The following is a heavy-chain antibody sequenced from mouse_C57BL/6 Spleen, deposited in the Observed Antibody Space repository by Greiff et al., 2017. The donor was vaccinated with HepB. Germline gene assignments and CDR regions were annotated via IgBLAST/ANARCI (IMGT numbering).Heavy chain of an antibody. CDR3: AVRRDWYFDV. J-gene: IGHJ1*03. CDR2: INPSTGGT. CDR1: GYSFTGYY. V-gene: IGHV1-42*01. D-gene: IGHD2-14*01. Sequence: EVQLQQSGPELVKPGASVKISCKASGYSFTGYYMNWVKQSPEKSLEWIGEINPSTGGTTYNQKFKAKATLTVDKSSSTAYMQLKSLTSEDSAVYYCAVRRDWYFDVWGTGTTVTVSS.